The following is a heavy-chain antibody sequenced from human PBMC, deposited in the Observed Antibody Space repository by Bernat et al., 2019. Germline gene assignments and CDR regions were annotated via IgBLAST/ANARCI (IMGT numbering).Heavy chain of an antibody. CDR1: GFTFSSYS. J-gene: IGHJ4*02. CDR3: ARDFIAATGDFDY. Sequence: EVQLVESGGGLVKPGGSLRLSCAASGFTFSSYSMNWVRQAPGKGLEWVSYISSSSSTIYYADSVKGRFTISRDNAKNSLYLQMNSLRAEDTAVYYCARDFIAATGDFDYWGQGTLVTVSS. D-gene: IGHD6-25*01. V-gene: IGHV3-48*01. CDR2: ISSSSSTI.